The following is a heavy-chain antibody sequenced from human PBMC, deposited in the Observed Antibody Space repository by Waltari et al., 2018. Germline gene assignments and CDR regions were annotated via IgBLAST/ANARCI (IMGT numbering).Heavy chain of an antibody. CDR3: TTDLGGYQKYYFNS. V-gene: IGHV1-69*01. CDR2: VIPVFGTA. CDR1: GGSFSSYS. D-gene: IGHD5-12*01. J-gene: IGHJ4*02. Sequence: QVQLLQSGAEVKKPGSAVKVSCKTVGGSFSSYSFSWVRQAPGQGPQWMGGVIPVFGTATYPQKFQGRVTITADESTSTTYMELSGLTSDDTAVYYCTTDLGGYQKYYFNSWGQGTLVTVSS.